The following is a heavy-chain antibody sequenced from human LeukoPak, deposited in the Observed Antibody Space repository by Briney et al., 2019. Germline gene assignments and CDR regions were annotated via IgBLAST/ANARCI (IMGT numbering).Heavy chain of an antibody. D-gene: IGHD4-23*01. Sequence: ASVKVSCKASGYTFTSYGISWVRQAPGQGLERMGWISAYNGNTNYAQKLQGRVTMTTDTSTSTAYMELRSLRSDDTAVYYCARPLGRSTVDWFDPWGQGTLVTVSS. CDR3: ARPLGRSTVDWFDP. CDR2: ISAYNGNT. J-gene: IGHJ5*02. V-gene: IGHV1-18*01. CDR1: GYTFTSYG.